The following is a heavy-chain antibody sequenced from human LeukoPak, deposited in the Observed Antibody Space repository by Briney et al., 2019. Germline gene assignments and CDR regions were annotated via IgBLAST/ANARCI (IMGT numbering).Heavy chain of an antibody. Sequence: SETLSLTCAVYGGSFSGYYWSWIRQPPGKGLEWIGEINHSGSTNYNPSLKSRVTISVDTSKNQFSLKLSSVTAADTAVYYCARGKGLATYYGSGSTYRGQGTLVTVSS. D-gene: IGHD3-10*01. CDR2: INHSGST. CDR1: GGSFSGYY. V-gene: IGHV4-34*01. J-gene: IGHJ4*02. CDR3: ARGKGLATYYGSGSTY.